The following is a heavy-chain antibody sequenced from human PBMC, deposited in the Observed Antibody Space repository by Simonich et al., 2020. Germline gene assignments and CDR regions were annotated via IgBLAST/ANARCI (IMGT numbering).Heavy chain of an antibody. Sequence: QVQLQQWGAGLLKPSETLSLTCAVYGGSFSGYYWSWIRQPPGKGLEWIGEINHSGNTNYNPSLKSRVTISGDTSKNQFSLKLSSVTAADTAVYYCARGKGWKNAFDIWGQGTMVTVSS. CDR3: ARGKGWKNAFDI. D-gene: IGHD1-1*01. V-gene: IGHV4-34*01. CDR1: GGSFSGYY. CDR2: INHSGNT. J-gene: IGHJ3*02.